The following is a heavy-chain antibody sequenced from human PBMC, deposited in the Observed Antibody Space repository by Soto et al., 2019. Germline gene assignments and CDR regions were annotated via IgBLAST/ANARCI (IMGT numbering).Heavy chain of an antibody. J-gene: IGHJ4*02. CDR3: VKRYLCGSYSGGTGGYFDH. D-gene: IGHD1-26*01. Sequence: QVQLVESGGGVVQPGRSLRLSCAASGFTFSSYGMHWVRQAPGKGLEWVAVISYDGSNKYYADSVKGRFSISRDNSENTVYLQMNSLGAEDTAVYYGVKRYLCGSYSGGTGGYFDHWGQGTLVTVSS. CDR2: ISYDGSNK. CDR1: GFTFSSYG. V-gene: IGHV3-30*18.